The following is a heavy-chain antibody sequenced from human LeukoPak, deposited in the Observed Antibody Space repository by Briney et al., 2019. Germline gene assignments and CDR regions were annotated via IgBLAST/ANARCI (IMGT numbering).Heavy chain of an antibody. CDR2: ISTSGDRT. J-gene: IGHJ3*01. CDR3: AKDYLGSSYAFDV. Sequence: GGSLRLSCAASGFTSSSYAMSWVRQAPGKGLEWVSAISTSGDRTYYADSVKGRFTISRDSSKNTLYMQMNSLRAEDTAVYYCAKDYLGSSYAFDVWGQGTMVTVSS. V-gene: IGHV3-23*01. CDR1: GFTSSSYA. D-gene: IGHD6-13*01.